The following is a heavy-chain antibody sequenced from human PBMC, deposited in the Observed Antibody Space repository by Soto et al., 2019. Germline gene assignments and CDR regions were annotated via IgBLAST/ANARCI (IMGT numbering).Heavy chain of an antibody. CDR1: GFTFSSHW. J-gene: IGHJ6*02. D-gene: IGHD2-15*01. CDR2: INSDGSGT. CDR3: ARDSRAGTPNYYYYYGMDV. Sequence: GGSLRLSCAASGFTFSSHWMHWVRQAPGKGLVWVSRINSDGSGTSYADSVKGRFTISRDNAKNTLYLQMNSLRAEDTAVYYCARDSRAGTPNYYYYYGMDVWGQGTTVTVSS. V-gene: IGHV3-74*01.